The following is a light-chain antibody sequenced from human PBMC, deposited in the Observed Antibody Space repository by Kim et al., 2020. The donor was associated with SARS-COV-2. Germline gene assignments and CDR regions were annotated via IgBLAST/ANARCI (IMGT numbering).Light chain of an antibody. CDR1: SSDVGRYNL. Sequence: QSALTQPASVSGSPGQSITISCTGTSSDVGRYNLVSWYQQRPGKAPKLIIYEVSKRPSGVSNRFSGSKSGNTASLTISGLQAEDEADYYCYSYAGSSTPVIFGGGTQLTVL. V-gene: IGLV2-23*02. CDR2: EVS. J-gene: IGLJ2*01. CDR3: YSYAGSSTPVI.